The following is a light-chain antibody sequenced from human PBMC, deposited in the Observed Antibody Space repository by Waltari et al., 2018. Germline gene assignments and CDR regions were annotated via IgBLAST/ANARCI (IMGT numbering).Light chain of an antibody. CDR3: QQRASSWVT. J-gene: IGKJ4*01. CDR1: QSVVTY. V-gene: IGKV3-11*01. CDR2: DVS. Sequence: IVLIQSPATLSLSPGDRTTLSCTASQSVVTYLACFQQKPGQAPRLLMYDVSKRATGIPARFSGSGSGTDFTLTISSLEPEDFGVYYCQQRASSWVTFGGETKVDIK.